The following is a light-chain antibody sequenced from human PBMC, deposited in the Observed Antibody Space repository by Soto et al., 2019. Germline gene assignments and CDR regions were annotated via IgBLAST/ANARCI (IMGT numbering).Light chain of an antibody. Sequence: RQSPATLSVSPGERVTLSCRASQSVSSNLAWYQQKSGQGPRLLIYGASTRATGIPVRFSGSGSGTEFTLTISSLQSEDFAVYFCQQYDNWPRTFGQGTKVDI. CDR2: GAS. CDR3: QQYDNWPRT. J-gene: IGKJ1*01. V-gene: IGKV3-15*01. CDR1: QSVSSN.